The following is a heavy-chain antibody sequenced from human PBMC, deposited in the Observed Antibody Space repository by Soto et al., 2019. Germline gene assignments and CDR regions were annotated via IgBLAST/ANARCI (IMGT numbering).Heavy chain of an antibody. Sequence: GESLKISCKGSGYKFTSYWIGWVRQMPGKDLEWMGIIYPGDSDTRYSPSFQGQISISADKSISTAYLQWSSLKASDTAMYYCARQSYYYDNSGYYFDYWGQGTLVTVSS. CDR1: GYKFTSYW. J-gene: IGHJ4*02. CDR3: ARQSYYYDNSGYYFDY. CDR2: IYPGDSDT. D-gene: IGHD3-22*01. V-gene: IGHV5-51*01.